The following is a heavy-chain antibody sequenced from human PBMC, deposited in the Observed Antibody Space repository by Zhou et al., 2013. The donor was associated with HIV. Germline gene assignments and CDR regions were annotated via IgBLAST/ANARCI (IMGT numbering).Heavy chain of an antibody. D-gene: IGHD6-19*01. J-gene: IGHJ4*02. V-gene: IGHV1-3*01. Sequence: QVQLVQSGAEVKKPGASVKVSCKASGYTFTSYAMHWVRQAPGQRLEWMGWINAGNGNTKYSQKFQGRVTITRDTSASTAYMELSSLRSEDTAVYYCARGVGEQWRGTTWGQGNPGHRLL. CDR3: ARGVGEQWRGTT. CDR1: GYTFTSYA. CDR2: INAGNGNT.